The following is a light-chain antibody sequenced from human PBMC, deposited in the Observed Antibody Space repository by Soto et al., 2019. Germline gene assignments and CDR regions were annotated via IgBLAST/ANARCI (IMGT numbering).Light chain of an antibody. CDR3: HQRSNWPLNT. Sequence: EKVVTKSPAALSVTKGDRTTLSWRASQSVSSYLAWYQQKPGQAPRLLIYDASNRATGIPARFSGSGSGTDFTLTIGCLVPEDVAVYYCHQRSNWPLNTFGQGTRLEI. CDR2: DAS. CDR1: QSVSSY. J-gene: IGKJ5*01. V-gene: IGKV3-11*01.